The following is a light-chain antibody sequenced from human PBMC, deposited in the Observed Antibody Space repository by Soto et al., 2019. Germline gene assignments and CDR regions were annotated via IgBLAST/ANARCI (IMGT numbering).Light chain of an antibody. V-gene: IGKV1-12*01. Sequence: DIQMTQSPSSVSASVGDRVTITCRASQDISSWLAWYQQKPGKAPKVLIYAASSLQTGVPSRFSGSGSGTEFTLTISSLQPDDFATYFCQQAHSFPITFGQGTRREIK. J-gene: IGKJ5*01. CDR1: QDISSW. CDR2: AAS. CDR3: QQAHSFPIT.